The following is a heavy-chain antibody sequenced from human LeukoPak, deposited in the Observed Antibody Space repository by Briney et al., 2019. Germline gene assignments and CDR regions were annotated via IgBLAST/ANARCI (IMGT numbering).Heavy chain of an antibody. CDR3: AKDDGWVQYAN. CDR2: IKQDGSEK. V-gene: IGHV3-7*03. J-gene: IGHJ4*02. Sequence: GGSLRLSCAASGFTFSGSAMHWVRQAPGKGLEWVANIKQDGSEKYYVDSVKGRFTISRDNAKNSLYLQMNSLRAEDTAVYYCAKDDGWVQYANWGQGTLVTVSS. D-gene: IGHD5-24*01. CDR1: GFTFSGSA.